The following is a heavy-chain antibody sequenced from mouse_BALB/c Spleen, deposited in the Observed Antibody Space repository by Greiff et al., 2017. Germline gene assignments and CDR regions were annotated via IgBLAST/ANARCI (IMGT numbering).Heavy chain of an antibody. V-gene: IGHV5-12-2*01. Sequence: EVQLVESGGGLVQPGGSLKLSCAASGFTFSSYTMSWVRQTPEKRLEWVAYISNGGGSTYYPDTVKGRFTISRDSAKNTLYLQMSSLKSEDTAMYCCARHEGGNYVAYWGQGTLVTVAA. CDR3: ARHEGGNYVAY. J-gene: IGHJ3*01. CDR2: ISNGGGST. CDR1: GFTFSSYT. D-gene: IGHD2-1*01.